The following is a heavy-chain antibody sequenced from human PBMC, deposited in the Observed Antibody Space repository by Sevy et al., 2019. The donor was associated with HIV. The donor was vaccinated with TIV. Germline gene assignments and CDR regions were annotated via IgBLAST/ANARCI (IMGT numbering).Heavy chain of an antibody. Sequence: SETLSLTCTVSGDSISSYYWSWIRQPPGKGLEWIGYIYYSGSTNYNPSPKSRVTISKDTSKNQVSLKLTSVTAADTAVYYCARGRPDYYYGMDVWGQGTTVTVSS. CDR1: GDSISSYY. CDR3: ARGRPDYYYGMDV. CDR2: IYYSGST. V-gene: IGHV4-59*01. J-gene: IGHJ6*02.